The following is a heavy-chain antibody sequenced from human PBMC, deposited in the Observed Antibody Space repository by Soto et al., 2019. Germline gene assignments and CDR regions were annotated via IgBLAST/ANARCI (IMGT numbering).Heavy chain of an antibody. V-gene: IGHV3-11*01. J-gene: IGHJ4*02. CDR2: VSSSGSTI. CDR1: GFTFSDYY. CDR3: ARDTPLRSHSKDY. Sequence: PGGSLRLSCAASGFTFSDYYMSWIRQAPGRGLEWVSYVSSSGSTIYYADSVKGRFTISRDNAKNSLCLQMNSLRAEDTAVYYCARDTPLRSHSKDYWGQGTLVTVSS. D-gene: IGHD2-15*01.